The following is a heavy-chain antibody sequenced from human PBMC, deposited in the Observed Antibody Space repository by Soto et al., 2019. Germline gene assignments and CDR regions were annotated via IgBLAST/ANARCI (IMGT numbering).Heavy chain of an antibody. CDR2: IYYSGST. J-gene: IGHJ4*02. V-gene: IGHV4-39*06. Sequence: SETLSLTCTVSGGSISSSSYYWGWIRQPPGKGLEWIGSIYYSGSTYYNPSLKSRVTISKDTSKNQVVLTMTNMDPVDTATYYCARIPRSYSGSYTYFDYWGQGTLVTVSS. CDR1: GGSISSSSYY. CDR3: ARIPRSYSGSYTYFDY. D-gene: IGHD1-26*01.